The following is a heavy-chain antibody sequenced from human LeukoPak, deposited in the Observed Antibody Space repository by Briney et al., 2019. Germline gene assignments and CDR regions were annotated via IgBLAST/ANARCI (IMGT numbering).Heavy chain of an antibody. CDR2: INGDGSTT. V-gene: IGHV3-74*01. CDR1: GFTFSSYW. CDR3: ARFSAAAGMTLDY. Sequence: GGSLRLSCAASGFTFSSYWMHWVRQAPGKGLVWVSRINGDGSTTNYADSVKGRFTISRDNAKNTLYLQMNSLRAEDTAVYYCARFSAAAGMTLDYWGQGTLVTVSS. D-gene: IGHD6-13*01. J-gene: IGHJ4*02.